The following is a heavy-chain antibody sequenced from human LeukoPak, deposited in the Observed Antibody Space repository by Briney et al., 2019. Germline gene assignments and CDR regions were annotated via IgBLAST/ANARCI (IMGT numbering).Heavy chain of an antibody. D-gene: IGHD3-22*01. Sequence: GESLKISCKGSGYSFTSYWIGWVRQMPGKGLEWMGIIYPGDSDTRYSPSFQGQVTISADKSISTAYRQWSSLKASDTAMYYCARHFDYYDSSGYPRGYGMDVWGQGTTVTVSS. CDR3: ARHFDYYDSSGYPRGYGMDV. CDR1: GYSFTSYW. CDR2: IYPGDSDT. V-gene: IGHV5-51*01. J-gene: IGHJ6*02.